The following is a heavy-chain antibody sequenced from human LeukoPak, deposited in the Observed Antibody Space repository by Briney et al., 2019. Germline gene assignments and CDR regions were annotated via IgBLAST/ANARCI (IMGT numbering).Heavy chain of an antibody. V-gene: IGHV4-61*02. CDR2: IYTSGST. CDR1: GGSISSGSYY. J-gene: IGHJ5*02. D-gene: IGHD4-11*01. CDR3: ARVPSYGNPPNWFDP. Sequence: SETLSLTCTVSGGSISSGSYYWSWIRQPAGKGLEWIGRIYTSGSTNYNPSLKSRVTMSVDTSKNQFSLKLSSVTAADTAVFYCARVPSYGNPPNWFDPWGQGTLVTVSS.